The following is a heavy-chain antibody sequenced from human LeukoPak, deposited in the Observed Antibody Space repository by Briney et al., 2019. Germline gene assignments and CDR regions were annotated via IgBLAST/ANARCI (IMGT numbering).Heavy chain of an antibody. Sequence: GGSLRLSCVASGFTFSSYWMSWVRQAPGKALEWVANIKQDESEKYYVDSVKGRFTISRDNAKNSLYLQMNSLRAEDTAVYYCARDFEISSGWGQGTLVTVSS. CDR1: GFTFSSYW. CDR2: IKQDESEK. J-gene: IGHJ4*02. D-gene: IGHD6-19*01. CDR3: ARDFEISSG. V-gene: IGHV3-7*01.